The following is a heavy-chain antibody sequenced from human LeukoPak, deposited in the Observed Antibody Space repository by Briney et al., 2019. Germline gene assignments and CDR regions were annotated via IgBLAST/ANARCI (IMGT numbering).Heavy chain of an antibody. D-gene: IGHD4-17*01. V-gene: IGHV3-48*03. CDR2: ISSSGSL. J-gene: IGHJ3*02. CDR1: GFTFSDYE. Sequence: GGSLRLSCGGSGFTFSDYEMNWVRQTPRKRLEWVSYISSSGSLYYADSVTGRFTISTDNAKNSLYLHMNSLRAEDTAVYYCAIKPDYGDYIDAFHIWGQGTMVTVSS. CDR3: AIKPDYGDYIDAFHI.